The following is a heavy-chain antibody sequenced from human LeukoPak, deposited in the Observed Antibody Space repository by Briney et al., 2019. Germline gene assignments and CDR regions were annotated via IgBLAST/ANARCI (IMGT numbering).Heavy chain of an antibody. CDR2: IYYSGGT. V-gene: IGHV4-31*03. J-gene: IGHJ3*02. CDR3: ARDRYCSSTSCEDDAFDI. Sequence: SETLSLTCTVSGGSISSGGYYWSWIRQHPGKGLEWIGYIYYSGGTYYNPSLKSRVTISVDTSKNQFSLKLSSVTAADTAVYYCARDRYCSSTSCEDDAFDIWGQGTMVTVSS. D-gene: IGHD2-2*01. CDR1: GGSISSGGYY.